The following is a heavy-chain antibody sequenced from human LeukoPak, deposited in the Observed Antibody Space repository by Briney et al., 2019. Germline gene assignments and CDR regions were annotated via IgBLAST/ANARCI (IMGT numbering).Heavy chain of an antibody. CDR1: GGSISSYF. CDR3: AGPSDGYNPFQYFDY. CDR2: IYYSETT. V-gene: IGHV4-59*12. J-gene: IGHJ4*02. Sequence: KPSETLSLTCTVSGGSISSYFWSWIRQPPGKGLEWIGHIYYSETTNYNPSLKSRVTISVDTSKNQFSLKLSSVTAADTAVYYCAGPSDGYNPFQYFDYWGQGTLVTVSS. D-gene: IGHD5-24*01.